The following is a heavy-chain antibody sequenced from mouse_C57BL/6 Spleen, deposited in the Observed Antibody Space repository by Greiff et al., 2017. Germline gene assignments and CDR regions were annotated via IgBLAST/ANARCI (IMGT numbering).Heavy chain of an antibody. CDR1: GYTFTDYY. J-gene: IGHJ2*01. D-gene: IGHD1-1*01. Sequence: EVQLQQSGPVLVKPGASVKMSCKASGYTFTDYYMNWVKQSHGKSLEWIGVINPYHGGTSYNQKFKGKATLTVDKSSSTAYMELNSLTSEDSAVYYCTRKESGSSCDYWGQGTTLTVSS. CDR3: TRKESGSSCDY. CDR2: INPYHGGT. V-gene: IGHV1-19*01.